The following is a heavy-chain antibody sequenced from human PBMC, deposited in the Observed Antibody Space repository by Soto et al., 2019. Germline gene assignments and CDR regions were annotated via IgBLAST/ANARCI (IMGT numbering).Heavy chain of an antibody. CDR1: GFTFSSYA. CDR2: ISYDGSNK. J-gene: IGHJ6*02. CDR3: ARDLYDIFTGPPRYYYYGMDV. Sequence: QVQLVESGGGVVQPGRSLRLSCAASGFTFSSYAMHWVRQAPGKGLEWVAVISYDGSNKYYADSVKGRFTISRDNSKNTLYLPMNSLRAEDTAVYYCARDLYDIFTGPPRYYYYGMDVWGQGTTVTVSS. D-gene: IGHD3-9*01. V-gene: IGHV3-30-3*01.